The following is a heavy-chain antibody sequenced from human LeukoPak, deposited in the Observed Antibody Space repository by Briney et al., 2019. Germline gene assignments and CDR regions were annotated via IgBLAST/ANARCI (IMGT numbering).Heavy chain of an antibody. D-gene: IGHD1-26*01. CDR2: ISSRSSYI. CDR1: GFTFSSYS. V-gene: IGHV3-21*01. J-gene: IGHJ4*02. CDR3: ARDVYSGSYHLFDY. Sequence: GGSLRLSCAASGFTFSSYSMKWVRQAPGEGLEWVSSISSRSSYIYYADSVKGRFTISRDHAKNSLYLQMNSLRAEDTAVYYCARDVYSGSYHLFDYWGQGTLVTVSS.